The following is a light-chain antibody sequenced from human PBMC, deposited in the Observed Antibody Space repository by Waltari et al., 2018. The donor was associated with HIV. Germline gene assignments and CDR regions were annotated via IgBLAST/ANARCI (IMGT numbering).Light chain of an antibody. CDR1: QDLNSY. CDR2: GAY. J-gene: IGKJ3*01. V-gene: IGKV1-9*01. Sequence: DIQLTQSPSFPSPSFGDSVTITCRASQDLNSYLAWYQQTVGQAPKLLIYGAYTLQTGVPSRCSGSGSGTEYTLTIKSLQPDDFATYYCQRLNSFPLFIFGPGTKVDVK. CDR3: QRLNSFPLFI.